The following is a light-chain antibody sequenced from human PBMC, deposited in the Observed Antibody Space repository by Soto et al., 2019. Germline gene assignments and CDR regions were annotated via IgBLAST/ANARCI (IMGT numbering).Light chain of an antibody. V-gene: IGLV7-46*01. CDR3: LLFYSGPGV. CDR2: HTS. CDR1: TGAVTSGHY. J-gene: IGLJ2*01. Sequence: QIVVTQEPSLTVSPGETVTLTCGSSTGAVTSGHYSYWFQQKPGQAPRTLIYHTSNKHSWTPARFSGSLFGGKAALTLSGAQPEDEAEYYCLLFYSGPGVFGGGTQLTVL.